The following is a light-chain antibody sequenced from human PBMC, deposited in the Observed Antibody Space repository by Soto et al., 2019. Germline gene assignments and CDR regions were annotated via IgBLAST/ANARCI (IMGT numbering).Light chain of an antibody. CDR1: SFNIGSNF. J-gene: IGLJ2*01. V-gene: IGLV1-47*01. CDR2: RND. Sequence: QSVLTQPPPASATPGQRVTISCSGNSFNIGSNFVYWYQQLPGTAPKLLIYRNDKRPSGVPDRFSGSKSGTSASLAISGLRSEDEADYYCATWDDSLNGPVFGGGTKLTVL. CDR3: ATWDDSLNGPV.